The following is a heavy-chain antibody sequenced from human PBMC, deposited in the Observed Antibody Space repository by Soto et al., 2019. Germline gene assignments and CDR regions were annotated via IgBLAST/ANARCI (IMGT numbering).Heavy chain of an antibody. D-gene: IGHD3-3*01. J-gene: IGHJ6*02. V-gene: IGHV4-34*01. CDR2: INHSGST. CDR3: ASSVTIFGVVIIDGMDV. CDR1: GGSFSGYY. Sequence: PSETLSLTCAVYGGSFSGYYWSWIRQPPGKGLEWIGEINHSGSTNYNPSLKSRVTISVDTSKNQFSLKLSSVTAADTAVYFCASSVTIFGVVIIDGMDVWGQGTTVTVSS.